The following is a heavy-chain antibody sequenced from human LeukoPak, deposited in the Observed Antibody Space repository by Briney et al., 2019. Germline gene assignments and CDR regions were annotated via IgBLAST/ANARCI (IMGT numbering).Heavy chain of an antibody. CDR2: FDPEDGET. J-gene: IGHJ6*03. CDR1: GYTLTELS. CDR3: ARGVSPMVRGSGYYYYYMDV. D-gene: IGHD3-10*01. Sequence: GASVKVSCKVSGYTLTELSMHWVRQAPGKGLEWMGGFDPEDGETIYAQKFQGRVTMTEDTSTDTAYMELSGLRSEDTAVYYCARGVSPMVRGSGYYYYYMDVWGKGTTVTVSS. V-gene: IGHV1-24*01.